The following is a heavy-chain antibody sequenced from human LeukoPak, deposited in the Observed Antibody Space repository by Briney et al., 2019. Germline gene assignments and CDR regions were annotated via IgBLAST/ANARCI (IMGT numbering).Heavy chain of an antibody. CDR3: AKMSYYDSSGYYLD. V-gene: IGHV3-23*01. J-gene: IGHJ4*02. CDR1: GFTFTSYS. D-gene: IGHD3-22*01. CDR2: ISGGGGST. Sequence: GGSLRLSCAASGFTFTSYSMNWVRQAPGKGLEWVSTISGGGGSTYYADSVKGRFTISRDNSKNTLYQQMNSLRAEDTAVYYCAKMSYYDSSGYYLDWGQGTLVTVSS.